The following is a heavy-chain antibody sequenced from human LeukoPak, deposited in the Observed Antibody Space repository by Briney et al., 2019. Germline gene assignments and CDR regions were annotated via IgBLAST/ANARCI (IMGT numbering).Heavy chain of an antibody. CDR3: ARHLSASSSWYRYYYYGMDV. V-gene: IGHV5-51*01. CDR2: IYPGDSDT. Sequence: GESLKISCKGSGYSFTSYWIGWVRQMPGKGLEWMGIIYPGDSDTRYSPSFQGQVTISADKSISTAYLQWSSLKASDTAMYYCARHLSASSSWYRYYYYGMDVWGQGTTVTVSS. CDR1: GYSFTSYW. D-gene: IGHD6-13*01. J-gene: IGHJ6*02.